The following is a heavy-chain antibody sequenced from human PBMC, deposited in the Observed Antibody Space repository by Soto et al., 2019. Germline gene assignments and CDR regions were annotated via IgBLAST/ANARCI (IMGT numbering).Heavy chain of an antibody. D-gene: IGHD2-15*01. Sequence: EVQLLESGGGLVQPGGSLRLSCAPSGFTLNNYAMSWVRQAPGKGLEWVSAISFSGGSTYYADSVKGRFTISRDNSKHTLYLQMNNLRAEDTAVYYCAKPTVGVAAIDYWGQGTLVTVSS. CDR1: GFTLNNYA. CDR3: AKPTVGVAAIDY. CDR2: ISFSGGST. J-gene: IGHJ4*02. V-gene: IGHV3-23*01.